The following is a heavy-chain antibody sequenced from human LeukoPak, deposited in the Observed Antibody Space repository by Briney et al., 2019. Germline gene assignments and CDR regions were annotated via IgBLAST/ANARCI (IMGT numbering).Heavy chain of an antibody. D-gene: IGHD3-22*01. CDR2: IYSGGST. J-gene: IGHJ4*02. V-gene: IGHV3-53*01. Sequence: PGGSLRLSCAASGFTFSSYAMSWVRQAPGKGLEWVSVIYSGGSTYYADSVKGRFTISRDNSKNTLYLQMNSLRAEDTAVYYCARVGSLYDSSGYYLGYWGQGTLVTVSS. CDR1: GFTFSSYA. CDR3: ARVGSLYDSSGYYLGY.